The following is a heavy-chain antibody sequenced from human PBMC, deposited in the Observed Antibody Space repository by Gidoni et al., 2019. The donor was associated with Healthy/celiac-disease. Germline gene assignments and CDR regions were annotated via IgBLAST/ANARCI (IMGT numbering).Heavy chain of an antibody. V-gene: IGHV3-9*01. CDR3: AKGDSSGYFLNY. J-gene: IGHJ4*02. Sequence: EVQLVESGGGLVQAGRSLRLPCAASGSPFDDYAMHWVWHAPGKGLEWVSGISWNSGSIGYADSVKGRFTISRDNAKNSLYLQMNSLRAEDTALYYCAKGDSSGYFLNYWGQGTLVTVSS. CDR1: GSPFDDYA. D-gene: IGHD3-22*01. CDR2: ISWNSGSI.